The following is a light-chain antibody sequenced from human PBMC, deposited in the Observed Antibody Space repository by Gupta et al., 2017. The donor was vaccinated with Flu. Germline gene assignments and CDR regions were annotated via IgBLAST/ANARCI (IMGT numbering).Light chain of an antibody. CDR2: EVS. J-gene: IGLJ3*02. CDR1: SSDVGSNNY. Sequence: QSALTQPASVSGSPGQSITISCTGTSSDVGSNNYVSCYQQNATNPTNLMIYEVSSRPAGVSNRFSASKSGNTASLTISALQAEDEADYYHHSNTSSSIWVFGGGTKLTFL. CDR3: HSNTSSSIWV. V-gene: IGLV2-14*01.